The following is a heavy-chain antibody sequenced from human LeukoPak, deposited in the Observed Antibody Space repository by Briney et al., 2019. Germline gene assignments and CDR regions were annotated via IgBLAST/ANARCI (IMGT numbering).Heavy chain of an antibody. J-gene: IGHJ4*01. CDR1: GGSINTYY. D-gene: IGHD3-3*01. V-gene: IGHV4-59*01. CDR2: IYYSGST. CDR3: AAGDFWSFDY. Sequence: SETLSLTCTVSGGSINTYYWSWIRQPPGKGLEWIGYIYYSGSTNYNPSLRSRVTISVDTSKNQFSLKLSSVTAADTAVYYCAAGDFWSFDYWGQGTLVTVSS.